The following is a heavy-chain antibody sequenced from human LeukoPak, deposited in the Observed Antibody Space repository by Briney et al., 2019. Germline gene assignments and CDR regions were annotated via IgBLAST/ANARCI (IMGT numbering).Heavy chain of an antibody. V-gene: IGHV3-23*01. CDR1: GFTFSSYA. J-gene: IGHJ4*02. D-gene: IGHD6-13*01. Sequence: PGGSLRPSCAASGFTFSSYAMSWVRQAPGKGLEWVSAISGSGGSTYYADSVKGRFTISRDNSKNTLYLQMNSLRAEDTAVYYCAKDRLISYSSSWYDWGQGTLVTVSS. CDR2: ISGSGGST. CDR3: AKDRLISYSSSWYD.